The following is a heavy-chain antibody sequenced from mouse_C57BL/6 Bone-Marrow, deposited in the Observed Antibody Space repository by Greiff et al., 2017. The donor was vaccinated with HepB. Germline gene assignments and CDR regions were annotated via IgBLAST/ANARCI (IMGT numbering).Heavy chain of an antibody. CDR1: GYTFTSYW. D-gene: IGHD1-1*02. CDR2: IDPSDSYT. Sequence: QVQLQQPGAELVMPGASVKLSCKASGYTFTSYWMHWVKQRPGQGLEWIGEIDPSDSYTNYNQKFKGKSTLTVDKSSRTAYMQLSSLTSADSAVYYCARELLLSLYAMYYWGQETSVTVSS. CDR3: ARELLLSLYAMYY. V-gene: IGHV1-69*01. J-gene: IGHJ4*01.